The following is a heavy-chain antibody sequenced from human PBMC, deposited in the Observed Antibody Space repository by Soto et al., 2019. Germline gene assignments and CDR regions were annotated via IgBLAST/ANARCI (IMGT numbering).Heavy chain of an antibody. V-gene: IGHV5-51*01. J-gene: IGHJ2*01. CDR2: IYPGDSDT. Sequence: EVQLVQSGAEVKKPGESLKISCKGSGYSFTSYWIGWVRQMPGKGLEWMGIIYPGDSDTRYSPSFQGQVTISADKSISTAYLQWSILKASDTAMYYCSKVEMALDWYFDLWGRGTLVTVSS. CDR1: GYSFTSYW. CDR3: SKVEMALDWYFDL. D-gene: IGHD1-1*01.